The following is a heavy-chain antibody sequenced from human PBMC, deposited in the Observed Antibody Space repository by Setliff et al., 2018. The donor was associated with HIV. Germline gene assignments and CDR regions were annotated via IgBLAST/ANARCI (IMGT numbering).Heavy chain of an antibody. D-gene: IGHD1-26*01. CDR3: ARQNILGDAGGTFDI. V-gene: IGHV3-7*01. Sequence: GESLKISCAASGFTFSSYWISWVRQAPGKGLEWVANIKYDEIEKYYVDSVMGRFSVSRDNAKNSLYLQMNSLRAEDTAVYYCARQNILGDAGGTFDIWGQGTVVTVSS. J-gene: IGHJ3*02. CDR2: IKYDEIEK. CDR1: GFTFSSYW.